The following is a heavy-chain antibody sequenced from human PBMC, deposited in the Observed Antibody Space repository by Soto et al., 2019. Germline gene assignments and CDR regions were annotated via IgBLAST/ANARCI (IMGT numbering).Heavy chain of an antibody. CDR1: GSTFKNFA. CDR2: IVVMSNAA. J-gene: IGHJ4*02. D-gene: IGHD1-26*01. V-gene: IGHV1-69*06. CDR3: ARAIKRWEVNYYFDY. Sequence: LLQSGAEVKEPGSSVRLSCQVSGSTFKNFAFSWVRQAPGQGPEGLGGIVVMSNAADYSQRFQDRVMITADTSTSTLYMELGSLTFDDTAVYYCARAIKRWEVNYYFDYWGQGTLVTVSS.